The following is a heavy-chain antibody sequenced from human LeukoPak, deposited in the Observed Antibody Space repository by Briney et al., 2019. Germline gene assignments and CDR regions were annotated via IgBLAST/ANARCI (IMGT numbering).Heavy chain of an antibody. CDR3: ARAGGDVAPAWFDP. D-gene: IGHD3-16*01. Sequence: SETLSLTCTVSGGSISSSSYYWGWIRQPPGKGLEWIGSIYYSGSTYYNPSLKSRVTISVDTSKNQFSLKLSSVTAADTAVYYCARAGGDVAPAWFDPWGQGTLVTVSS. J-gene: IGHJ5*02. V-gene: IGHV4-39*07. CDR1: GGSISSSSYY. CDR2: IYYSGST.